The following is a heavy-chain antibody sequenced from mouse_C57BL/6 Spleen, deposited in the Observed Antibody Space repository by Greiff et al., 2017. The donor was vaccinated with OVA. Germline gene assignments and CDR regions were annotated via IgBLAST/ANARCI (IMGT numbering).Heavy chain of an antibody. CDR3: AVYDYDVGGFAY. CDR2: IDPSDSYT. J-gene: IGHJ3*01. V-gene: IGHV1-50*01. CDR1: GYTFTSYW. Sequence: QVQLQQPGAELVKPGASVKLSCKASGYTFTSYWMQRVKQRPGQGLEWIGEIDPSDSYTNYNQKFKGKATLTVDTSSSTAYMQLSSLTSEDSAVYYCAVYDYDVGGFAYWGQGTLVTVSA. D-gene: IGHD2-4*01.